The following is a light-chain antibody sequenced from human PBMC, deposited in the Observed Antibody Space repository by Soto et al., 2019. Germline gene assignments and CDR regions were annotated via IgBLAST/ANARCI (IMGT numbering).Light chain of an antibody. J-gene: IGKJ5*01. CDR3: QQYNNWPLT. CDR2: GAS. V-gene: IGKV3-15*01. Sequence: IVMTQSPATLSVSPGERATLSCRASQSVGTKLAWYQQTRGQAPRLLIYGASNRATGVPARFSGSVSGTEFTLTISSLQSEDFAVYFCQQYNNWPLTFGPGTRLEIK. CDR1: QSVGTK.